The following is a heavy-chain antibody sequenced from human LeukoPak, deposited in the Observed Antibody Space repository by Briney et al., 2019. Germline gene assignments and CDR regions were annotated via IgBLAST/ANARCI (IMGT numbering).Heavy chain of an antibody. CDR1: GYTFTSYG. CDR2: ISAYNGNT. Sequence: ASVKVSCKASGYTFTSYGISWVRQAPGQGLEWMGWISAYNGNTNYAQKLQGRVTMTTDTSTSTAYMELRSLRSDDTAVYYCARPLNYYDSSGQSEDAFDIWGQGTMVTVSS. J-gene: IGHJ3*02. D-gene: IGHD3-22*01. V-gene: IGHV1-18*01. CDR3: ARPLNYYDSSGQSEDAFDI.